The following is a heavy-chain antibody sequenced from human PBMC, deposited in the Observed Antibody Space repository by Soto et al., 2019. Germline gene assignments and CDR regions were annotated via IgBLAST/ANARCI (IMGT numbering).Heavy chain of an antibody. CDR1: GGSITSGGYS. Sequence: TSETLSLTCSISGGSITSGGYSWNWIRQPPGKGLEWIGNIYHSGSTYYNPSLKSRVTLSVDTSKNQFSLELDSVTAADTAVYYCAREGRAQNWIDPWGQGXLVTVSS. CDR3: AREGRAQNWIDP. V-gene: IGHV4-30-2*01. J-gene: IGHJ5*02. CDR2: IYHSGST.